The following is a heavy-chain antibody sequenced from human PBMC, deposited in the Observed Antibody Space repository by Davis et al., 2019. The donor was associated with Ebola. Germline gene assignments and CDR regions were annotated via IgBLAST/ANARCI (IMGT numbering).Heavy chain of an antibody. J-gene: IGHJ4*02. CDR1: GGTFSSYT. D-gene: IGHD3-9*01. Sequence: SVKVSCKASGGTFSSYTISWVRQAPGQGPEWMGGIILMFGTANYAQKFQGRVTITADESTSTVYMELSSLRSDDTAVYYCARGGVLTGLDYWGQGTLVTVSS. V-gene: IGHV1-69*13. CDR3: ARGGVLTGLDY. CDR2: IILMFGTA.